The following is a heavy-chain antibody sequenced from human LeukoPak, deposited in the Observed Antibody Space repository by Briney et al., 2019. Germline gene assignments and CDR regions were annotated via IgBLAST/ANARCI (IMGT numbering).Heavy chain of an antibody. CDR3: ARDAVTGEAYFDY. CDR1: SGSISSYY. Sequence: SETLSLTCTVSSGSISSYYWSWIQQPPAEGLEGIVYSYYSESTNYNPSLKWPVTISVDTSKNQSSLKLSSVTAAETLVYYCARDAVTGEAYFDYRGQGTLVTGSS. J-gene: IGHJ4*02. D-gene: IGHD7-27*01. CDR2: SYYSEST. V-gene: IGHV4-59*01.